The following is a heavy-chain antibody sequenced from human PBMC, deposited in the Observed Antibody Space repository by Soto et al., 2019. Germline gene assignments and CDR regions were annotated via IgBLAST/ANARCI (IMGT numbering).Heavy chain of an antibody. CDR3: ARQLVGSYFDY. J-gene: IGHJ4*02. D-gene: IGHD2-2*01. CDR1: GGSISSYY. CDR2: IYYSGST. V-gene: IGHV4-59*08. Sequence: PSETLSLTCTVSGGSISSYYWSWIRQPPGKGLEWIGSIYYSGSTNYNPSLKSRVSISIDTSKNQFSLKLSSVTAADTAVYYCARQLVGSYFDYWGQGTLVTVSS.